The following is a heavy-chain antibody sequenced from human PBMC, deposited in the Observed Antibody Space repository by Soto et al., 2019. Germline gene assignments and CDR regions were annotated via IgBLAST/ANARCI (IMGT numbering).Heavy chain of an antibody. D-gene: IGHD2-8*01. CDR2: VYYRGRS. CDR1: GGSVSNSNYY. CDR3: VSQRTSVLTQAYFDY. J-gene: IGHJ4*02. V-gene: IGHV4-39*01. Sequence: SETLSLTCTVSGGSVSNSNYYWGWIRQSPGKGLEWIGSVYYRGRSYSKSSVKSRVTISVDTSKDQFSLNLNSVTASDTAVYFCVSQRTSVLTQAYFDYWGPGALVTVSS.